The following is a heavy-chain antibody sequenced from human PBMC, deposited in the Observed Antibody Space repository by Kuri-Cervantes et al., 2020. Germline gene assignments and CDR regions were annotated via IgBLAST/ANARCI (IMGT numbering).Heavy chain of an antibody. CDR2: ISGSGGST. CDR1: GFTFSSYS. D-gene: IGHD6-13*01. J-gene: IGHJ6*03. V-gene: IGHV3-23*01. CDR3: AKVAAAGNYYYYYMDV. Sequence: ETLSLTCAASGFTFSSYSMNWVRQAPGKGLEWVSAISGSGGSTYYADSVKGRFTISRDNSKNTLYLQMNSLRAEDTAVYYCAKVAAAGNYYYYYMDVWGKGTTVTVSS.